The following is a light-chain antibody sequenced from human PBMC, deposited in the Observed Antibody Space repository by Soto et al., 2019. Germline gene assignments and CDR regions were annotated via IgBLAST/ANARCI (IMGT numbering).Light chain of an antibody. CDR3: QQYCTKPT. V-gene: IGKV1-39*01. J-gene: IGKJ2*01. CDR1: QSVIKY. CDR2: TTS. Sequence: DIQMTQSPSSLSASVGDSVTITCRASQSVIKYLNWYQHKPGKTPNLLMHTTSTLHSGVPSRFSGSGSGTDFTLTISRLQPEDSATYYCQQYCTKPTFGQGTKLEI.